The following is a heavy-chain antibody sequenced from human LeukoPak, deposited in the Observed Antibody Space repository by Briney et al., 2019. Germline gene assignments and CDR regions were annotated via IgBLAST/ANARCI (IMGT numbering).Heavy chain of an antibody. D-gene: IGHD3-3*01. J-gene: IGHJ4*02. V-gene: IGHV1-2*02. CDR1: GYTFTGYY. CDR2: INPNSGGT. CDR3: ARTSVAPREWLSFDY. Sequence: ASVKVSCKASGYTFTGYYMHWVRQAPGQGLEWMGWINPNSGGTNYAQKFQGRVTMTRDTSISTAYMELSRLRSDDTAVYYCARTSVAPREWLSFDYWGQGTLVTFSS.